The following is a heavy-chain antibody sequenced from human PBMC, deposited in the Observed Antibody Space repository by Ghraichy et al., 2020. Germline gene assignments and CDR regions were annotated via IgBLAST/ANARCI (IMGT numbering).Heavy chain of an antibody. D-gene: IGHD3-22*01. Sequence: GGSLRLSCAASGFTFSSYAMHWVRQAPGKGLEWVAVISYDGSNKYYADSVKGRFTISRDNSKNTLYLQMNSLRAEDTAVYYCAREPWYYYDSSGSFDYWGQGTLVTVSS. V-gene: IGHV3-30-3*01. J-gene: IGHJ4*02. CDR2: ISYDGSNK. CDR3: AREPWYYYDSSGSFDY. CDR1: GFTFSSYA.